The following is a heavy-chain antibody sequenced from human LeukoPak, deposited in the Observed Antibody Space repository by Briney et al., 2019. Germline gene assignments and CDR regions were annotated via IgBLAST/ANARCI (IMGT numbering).Heavy chain of an antibody. D-gene: IGHD3-3*01. Sequence: GGSLRLSCTASGFSFNSYAMNWVRQAPGKGLEWVAVISYDGSNKYYADSVKGRFTISRDNSKNTLYLQMNSLRAEDTAVYYCAKDPAYYDFWSGYSNYFDYWGQGTLVTVSS. V-gene: IGHV3-30*18. J-gene: IGHJ4*02. CDR1: GFSFNSYA. CDR2: ISYDGSNK. CDR3: AKDPAYYDFWSGYSNYFDY.